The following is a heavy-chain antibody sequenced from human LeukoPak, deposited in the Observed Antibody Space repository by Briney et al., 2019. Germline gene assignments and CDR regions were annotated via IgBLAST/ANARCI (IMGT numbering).Heavy chain of an antibody. D-gene: IGHD6-13*01. J-gene: IGHJ4*02. CDR2: ISSSSSYI. CDR1: GFTFSSYS. V-gene: IGHV3-21*01. CDR3: ARSGYSSSWYIVDY. Sequence: GGSLRLSCAASGFTFSSYSMNWVRQAPGKGLEWVSSISSSSSYIYYADSVKCRFTISRHNAKHSLYLQMNSLRAEDTAVYYCARSGYSSSWYIVDYWGQGTLVTVSS.